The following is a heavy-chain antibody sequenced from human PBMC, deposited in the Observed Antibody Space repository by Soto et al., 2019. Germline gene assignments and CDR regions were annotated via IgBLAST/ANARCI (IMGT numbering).Heavy chain of an antibody. J-gene: IGHJ6*03. CDR2: TRNKANSYTT. Sequence: EVQLVESGGGLVQPGGSLRLSCAASGFTFSDHYMDWVRQAPGKGLEWVGRTRNKANSYTTEYAASVKGRFTISRDDSKNSLYLQMNSLKTEDTAVYYCARDVGTMVRGPRRYYTDVWGKGTTVTVSS. V-gene: IGHV3-72*01. D-gene: IGHD3-10*01. CDR1: GFTFSDHY. CDR3: ARDVGTMVRGPRRYYTDV.